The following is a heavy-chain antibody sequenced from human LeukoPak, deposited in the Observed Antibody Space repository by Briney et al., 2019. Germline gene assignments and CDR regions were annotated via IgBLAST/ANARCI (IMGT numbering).Heavy chain of an antibody. J-gene: IGHJ4*02. Sequence: PGGSLRLSWAAAGFTFRSYAMSWVRQAPGEVLEWVLAISGSGTSTYYADSVKGRFTISRDNSKNTLYLQMNSLRGEEPAVYFCEGTYYYDSSDDYWGQGTLVTVSS. CDR2: ISGSGTST. CDR3: EGTYYYDSSDDY. V-gene: IGHV3-23*01. D-gene: IGHD3-22*01. CDR1: GFTFRSYA.